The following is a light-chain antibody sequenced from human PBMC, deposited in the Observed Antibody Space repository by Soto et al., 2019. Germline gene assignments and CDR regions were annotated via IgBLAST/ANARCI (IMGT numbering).Light chain of an antibody. CDR3: SSYTSSSTWV. Sequence: QSVLTQPASVSGSPGQSITISCTGTGSDVGGYNYVSWYQQHPGKAPKLMIYDVSNRPSGVSNRFSGSKSGNTASLTISGLQAEDEADYYCSSYTSSSTWVFGGGTKLTVL. J-gene: IGLJ3*02. CDR1: GSDVGGYNY. CDR2: DVS. V-gene: IGLV2-14*01.